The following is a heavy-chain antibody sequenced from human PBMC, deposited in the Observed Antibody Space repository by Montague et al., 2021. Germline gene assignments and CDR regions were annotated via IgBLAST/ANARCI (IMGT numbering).Heavy chain of an antibody. CDR1: GASISSYY. CDR2: HYVIENA. D-gene: IGHD1-26*01. Sequence: SETLSLTCTVSGASISSYYWSWIRQPPGKGLEWIGYHYVIENANHNPSLRGRVTISVGTSKNQSSLKLSSVTAADTAVYYCARGSDYMKNWGQGTLVTVSS. V-gene: IGHV4-59*01. J-gene: IGHJ4*02. CDR3: ARGSDYMKN.